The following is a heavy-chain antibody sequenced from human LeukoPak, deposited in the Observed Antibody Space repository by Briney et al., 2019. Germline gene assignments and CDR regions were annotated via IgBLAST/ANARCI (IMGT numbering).Heavy chain of an antibody. CDR3: ARDPSNSSGYRPSLDY. D-gene: IGHD3-22*01. J-gene: IGHJ4*02. V-gene: IGHV4-59*01. CDR2: IYYSGST. Sequence: SETLSLTCTVSGGSISSYYWRWIRQPPAKGLEWIGYIYYSGSTNYNPSLTSRVTISVDTSKNQFSVKLSSVTAADMAVYYCARDPSNSSGYRPSLDYWGQRTLVTVSS. CDR1: GGSISSYY.